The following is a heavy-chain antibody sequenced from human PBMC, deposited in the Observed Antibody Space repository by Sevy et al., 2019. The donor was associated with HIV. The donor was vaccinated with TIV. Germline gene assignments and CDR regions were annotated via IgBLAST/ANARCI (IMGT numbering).Heavy chain of an antibody. V-gene: IGHV3-30*14. CDR1: GFTFSSYA. CDR3: ARLSVYYYDSSGYYTTGNAFDI. Sequence: GGSLRLSCTASGFTFSSYAMYWVRQAPGKGLEWVAVISIDGNNKDYADSVKGRFTISRDNSKNTLYLQMNSLRAEDTAVYYCARLSVYYYDSSGYYTTGNAFDIWGQGTMVTVSS. CDR2: ISIDGNNK. D-gene: IGHD3-22*01. J-gene: IGHJ3*02.